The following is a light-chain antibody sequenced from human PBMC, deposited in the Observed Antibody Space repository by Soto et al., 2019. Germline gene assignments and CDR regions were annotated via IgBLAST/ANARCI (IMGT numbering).Light chain of an antibody. V-gene: IGKV3-11*01. J-gene: IGKJ5*01. Sequence: EIVLTQSPATLSLSPGERATVSCRASQSVSSHLAWYQQKRGQAPRLLIYDASSRASGIPARFSGSGSGTDFTLTISSLEPEDFAVYYCQQRSNWLITFGQGTRLEIK. CDR1: QSVSSH. CDR2: DAS. CDR3: QQRSNWLIT.